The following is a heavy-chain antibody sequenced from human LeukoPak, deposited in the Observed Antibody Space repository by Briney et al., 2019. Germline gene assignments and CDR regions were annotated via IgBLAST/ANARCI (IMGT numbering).Heavy chain of an antibody. CDR3: VMTVCHEY. J-gene: IGHJ4*02. V-gene: IGHV3-23*01. Sequence: GASLRLSCAASGFIFSTYAMSWVRQAPGKGLEWVSAIGGDGDNTYYADSVKGRFTISRDNSKNTLYLQMNSLRAEDTAVYHCVMTVCHEYWGQGTLVTVS. D-gene: IGHD3-16*01. CDR2: IGGDGDNT. CDR1: GFIFSTYA.